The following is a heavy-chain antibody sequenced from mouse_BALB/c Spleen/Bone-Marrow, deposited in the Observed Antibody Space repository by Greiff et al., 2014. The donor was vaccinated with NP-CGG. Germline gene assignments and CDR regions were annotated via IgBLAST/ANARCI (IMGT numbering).Heavy chain of an antibody. CDR3: AREYGNYNYALDY. CDR2: IYPGTGTT. Sequence: VMLVESGAELVRPGASVKLSCTTSGYIFTSYWIHWVEQRSGQGLEWIARIYPGTGTTFYNEKFKGKATLTADQSSSTAYLQLSSLKSEDSAVYFCAREYGNYNYALDYWGQGTSVTVSS. V-gene: IGHV1S132*01. D-gene: IGHD2-10*02. J-gene: IGHJ4*01. CDR1: GYIFTSYW.